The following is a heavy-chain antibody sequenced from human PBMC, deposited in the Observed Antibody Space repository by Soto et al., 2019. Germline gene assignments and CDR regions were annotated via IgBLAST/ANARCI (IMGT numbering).Heavy chain of an antibody. CDR1: GGTFSSYA. V-gene: IGHV1-69*01. J-gene: IGHJ4*02. D-gene: IGHD3-22*01. Sequence: QVQLMQSGAEVKKPGSSVKVSCKASGGTFSSYAISWVRQAPGQGLEWMGGIIPIFGTANYAQKFQGRVTITADESTSTAYMELSSLRSEDTAVYYCARGDTYYYDSSGYYFDWGQGTLVTVSS. CDR3: ARGDTYYYDSSGYYFD. CDR2: IIPIFGTA.